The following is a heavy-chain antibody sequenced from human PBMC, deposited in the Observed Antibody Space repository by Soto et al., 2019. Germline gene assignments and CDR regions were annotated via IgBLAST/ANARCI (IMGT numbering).Heavy chain of an antibody. CDR1: GFTFSTYG. Sequence: QVQLVESWGGVVQPGRSLRLSCAASGFTFSTYGMHWVRQAPGKGLEWVAVISYDGSNKYYADSVKGRFTISRDNSKNTLYLQMSSLRAEDTAVYYCAKGFSYSVIDYWGQGTLVTVSS. V-gene: IGHV3-30*18. J-gene: IGHJ4*02. CDR2: ISYDGSNK. CDR3: AKGFSYSVIDY. D-gene: IGHD5-18*01.